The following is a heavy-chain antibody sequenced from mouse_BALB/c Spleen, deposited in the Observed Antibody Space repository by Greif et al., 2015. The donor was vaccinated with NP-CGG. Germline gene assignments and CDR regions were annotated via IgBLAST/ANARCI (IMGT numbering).Heavy chain of an antibody. J-gene: IGHJ4*01. CDR2: ISSGGGST. D-gene: IGHD2-10*01. CDR3: ARQGAYYGNLYAMDY. Sequence: EVMLVESGGGLVKPGGSLKLSCTASGFAFSSYDMSWVRQTPEKRLEWVAYISSGGGSTYYPDTVKGRFTISRDNAKNTLYLQMSSLKSEDTAMYYCARQGAYYGNLYAMDYWGQGTSVTVSS. CDR1: GFAFSSYD. V-gene: IGHV5-12-1*01.